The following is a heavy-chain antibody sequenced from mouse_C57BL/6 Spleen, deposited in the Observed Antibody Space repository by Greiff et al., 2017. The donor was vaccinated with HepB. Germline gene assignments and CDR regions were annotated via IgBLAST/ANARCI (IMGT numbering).Heavy chain of an antibody. J-gene: IGHJ1*03. D-gene: IGHD1-1*01. CDR2: ILPGSGST. Sequence: VKLMESGAELMKPGASVKLSCKATGYTFTGYWIEWVKQRPGHGLEWIGEILPGSGSTNYNEKFKGKATFTADTSSNTAYMQLSSLTTEDSAIYYCARSHHYYGSSYGYFDVWGTGTTVTVSS. V-gene: IGHV1-9*01. CDR3: ARSHHYYGSSYGYFDV. CDR1: GYTFTGYW.